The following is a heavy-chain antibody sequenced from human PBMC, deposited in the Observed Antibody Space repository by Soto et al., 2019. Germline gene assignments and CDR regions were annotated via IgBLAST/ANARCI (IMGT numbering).Heavy chain of an antibody. CDR2: INHSGST. D-gene: IGHD3-3*01. CDR1: GGSFSGYY. J-gene: IGHJ6*01. Sequence: SETLSLTCAVYGGSFSGYYWSWIRQPPGKGLEWIGEINHSGSTNYDPSLKSRVTISVDTSKNQFSLKLSSVTAADTAVYYCARNDNYDFWSGYYYYDAKDDCGPGTTPT. CDR3: ARNDNYDFWSGYYYYDAKDD. V-gene: IGHV4-34*01.